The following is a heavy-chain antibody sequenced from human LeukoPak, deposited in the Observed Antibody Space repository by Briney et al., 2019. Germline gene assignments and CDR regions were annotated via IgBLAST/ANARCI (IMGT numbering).Heavy chain of an antibody. Sequence: GGYLRLSCAASGFTVSSNYMNWVRQAPGKGLEWLSGVSPPGGGTYYADSVKGRFTISRDDYKNTLSLQMNSLRVEDTAVYYCARDLAWGAFDYWGQGTLVTVSS. CDR3: ARDLAWGAFDY. D-gene: IGHD7-27*01. V-gene: IGHV3-53*01. CDR1: GFTVSSNY. CDR2: SPPGGGT. J-gene: IGHJ4*02.